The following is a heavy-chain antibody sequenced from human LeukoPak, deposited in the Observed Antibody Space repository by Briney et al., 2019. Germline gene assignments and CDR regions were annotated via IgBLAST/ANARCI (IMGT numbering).Heavy chain of an antibody. CDR2: ISGSGGST. D-gene: IGHD3-3*01. Sequence: PGGSLRLSCAASGFTFSSYAMSWVRQATGKGLEWVSAISGSGGSTYYADSVKGRFTISRDNSKNTLYLQMNSLRAEDTAVYYCAKGVVGRFLEWLEGYYFDYWGQGTLVTVSS. CDR3: AKGVVGRFLEWLEGYYFDY. V-gene: IGHV3-23*01. CDR1: GFTFSSYA. J-gene: IGHJ4*02.